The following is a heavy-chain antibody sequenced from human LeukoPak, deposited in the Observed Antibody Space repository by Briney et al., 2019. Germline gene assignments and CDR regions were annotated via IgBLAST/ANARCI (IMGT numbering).Heavy chain of an antibody. J-gene: IGHJ5*02. CDR1: GGTFSSYA. CDR3: ARDHDSGPNWFDP. V-gene: IGHV1-69*13. D-gene: IGHD3-22*01. CDR2: IIPIFGTA. Sequence: ASVKVSCKASGGTFSSYAISWVRQAPGQGLEWMGGIIPIFGTANYAQKFQGRVTITADESTSTAYMELSSLRSEDTAVYHCARDHDSGPNWFDPWGQGTLVTVSS.